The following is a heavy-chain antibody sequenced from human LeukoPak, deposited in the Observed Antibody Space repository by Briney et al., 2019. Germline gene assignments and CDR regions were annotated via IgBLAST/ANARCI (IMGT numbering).Heavy chain of an antibody. CDR3: ARGRYITMVRGVINYFDY. Sequence: SETLSLTCTVSGGSISSYYWSWIRQPPGKGLEWIGYIYSSGSTTYNPSLKSRVTISVDTSKNQFSLKLSSVTAADTAVYYCARGRYITMVRGVINYFDYWGQGTLVTVSS. D-gene: IGHD3-10*01. CDR1: GGSISSYY. CDR2: IYSSGST. J-gene: IGHJ4*02. V-gene: IGHV4-59*01.